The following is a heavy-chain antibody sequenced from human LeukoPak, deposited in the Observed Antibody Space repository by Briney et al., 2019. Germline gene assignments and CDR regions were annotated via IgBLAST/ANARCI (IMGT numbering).Heavy chain of an antibody. D-gene: IGHD5-24*01. Sequence: SETLSLTCAVYGGSFSGYYWSWIRQPPGKGLEWIGEINHSGSTNYNPSLKSRVTISVDTSKNQFSLKLSSVTAADTAVYYCARGERWLQFDWFDPWGQGTLVTVSS. J-gene: IGHJ5*02. V-gene: IGHV4-34*01. CDR1: GGSFSGYY. CDR2: INHSGST. CDR3: ARGERWLQFDWFDP.